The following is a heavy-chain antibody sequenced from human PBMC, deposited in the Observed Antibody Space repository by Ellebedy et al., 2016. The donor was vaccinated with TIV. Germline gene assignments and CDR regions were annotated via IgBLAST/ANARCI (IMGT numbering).Heavy chain of an antibody. CDR2: INQDGSTI. D-gene: IGHD2-2*01. J-gene: IGHJ4*02. CDR3: ATSNGAY. Sequence: PGGSLRLSCAASGFTFSNFWMNWVRQAPGKGLECVAHINQDGSTIYYVDSVKGRFTISRDNAKNSLFLQMNSLRAEDTALYYCATSNGAYWGQGTLVTVSS. V-gene: IGHV3-7*01. CDR1: GFTFSNFW.